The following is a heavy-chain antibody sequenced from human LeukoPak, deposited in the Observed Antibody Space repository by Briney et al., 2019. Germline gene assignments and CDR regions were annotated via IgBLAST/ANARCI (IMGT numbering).Heavy chain of an antibody. CDR3: ARTRDYYDSSGYYCY. Sequence: ASVKVSCKASGYTFTGYYIHWVRQAPGQGLEWMGWINPNSGGTNYAQKFQGRVTMTRDTSISTAYMELSRLRSDDTAVYYCARTRDYYDSSGYYCYWGQGTLVTVSS. CDR1: GYTFTGYY. J-gene: IGHJ4*02. D-gene: IGHD3-22*01. V-gene: IGHV1-2*02. CDR2: INPNSGGT.